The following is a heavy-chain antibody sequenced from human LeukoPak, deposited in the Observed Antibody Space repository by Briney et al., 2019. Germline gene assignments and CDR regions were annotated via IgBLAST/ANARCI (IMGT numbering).Heavy chain of an antibody. D-gene: IGHD6-6*01. CDR1: GFTFTSSA. Sequence: SVKVSCKASGFTFTSSAMQWVRQARGQRLEWIGWIVVGSGNTNYAQKFQERVTITRDMSTSTAYMELSSLRSEDTAVYYCAAVFAKVWQLAYFDYWGQGTLVTVSS. CDR2: IVVGSGNT. J-gene: IGHJ4*02. CDR3: AAVFAKVWQLAYFDY. V-gene: IGHV1-58*02.